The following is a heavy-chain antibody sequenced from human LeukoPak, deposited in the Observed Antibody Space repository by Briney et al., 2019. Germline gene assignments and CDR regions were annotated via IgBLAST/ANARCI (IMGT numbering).Heavy chain of an antibody. Sequence: GASAKVSCKASGYTFTGYYMHWVRQAPGQGLEWMGWINPNNGGTSYAQKFQGRVTMTRDTSITTAYMELPSLTSDDTAVYYCARGYSSPVPNFDYWGQGTLVTVSS. CDR1: GYTFTGYY. D-gene: IGHD6-13*01. V-gene: IGHV1-2*02. J-gene: IGHJ4*02. CDR2: INPNNGGT. CDR3: ARGYSSPVPNFDY.